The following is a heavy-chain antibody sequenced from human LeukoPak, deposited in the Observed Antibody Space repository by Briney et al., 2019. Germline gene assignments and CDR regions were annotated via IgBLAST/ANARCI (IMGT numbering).Heavy chain of an antibody. CDR1: GASISSSSYY. J-gene: IGHJ5*02. V-gene: IGHV4-39*01. CDR3: ARQATEYVGGFWFDP. D-gene: IGHD3-16*01. CDR2: LDSDENT. Sequence: SETLSLTCTVSGASISSSSYYWGWIRQTPGRGLESIASLDSDENTYYNAALKGRVTISVDMSLNHFSLRLSSVTAADSGVYYCARQATEYVGGFWFDPWGQGTLVAVSS.